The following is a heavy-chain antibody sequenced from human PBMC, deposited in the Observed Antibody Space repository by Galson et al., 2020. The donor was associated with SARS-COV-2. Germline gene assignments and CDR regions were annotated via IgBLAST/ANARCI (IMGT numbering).Heavy chain of an antibody. D-gene: IGHD2-15*01. CDR3: ATTSPHGGHTNWFDP. V-gene: IGHV1-24*01. Sequence: ASVKVSCKVSGYTLTELSMHWVRQAPGKGLEWMGGFDPEDGETIYAQKFQGRVTMTEDTSTDTAYMELSSLRSEDTAVYYCATTSPHGGHTNWFDPWGQGTLVTVSS. J-gene: IGHJ5*02. CDR2: FDPEDGET. CDR1: GYTLTELS.